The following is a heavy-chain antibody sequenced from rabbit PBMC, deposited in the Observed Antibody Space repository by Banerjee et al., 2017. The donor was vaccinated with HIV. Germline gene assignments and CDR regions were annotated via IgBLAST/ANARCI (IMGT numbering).Heavy chain of an antibody. CDR2: IYAVSSGIT. V-gene: IGHV1S40*01. CDR3: ARGATGGDCYFNL. CDR1: GFSFSSSYY. D-gene: IGHD2-1*01. J-gene: IGHJ4*01. Sequence: QSLEESGGDLVKPGASLTLTCTASGFSFSSSYYMCWVRQAPGKGLEWIACIYAVSSGITYYASWAKGRFTISKTSSTTVTLQMTSLTAADTATYFCARGATGGDCYFNLWGPGTLVTVS.